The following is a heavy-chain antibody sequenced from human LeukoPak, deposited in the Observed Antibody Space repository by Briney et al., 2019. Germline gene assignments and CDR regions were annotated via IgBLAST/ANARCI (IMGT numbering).Heavy chain of an antibody. D-gene: IGHD2-2*01. J-gene: IGHJ5*02. CDR2: IYYSGST. Sequence: PSETLSLTCTVSGGSISSYYWSWIRQPPGKGLEWIGYIYYSGSTNYNPSLKGRVTISVDTSKNQFSLKLSSVTAADTAVYYCARVVVVPAAINWLDPWGQGTLVTVSS. CDR3: ARVVVVPAAINWLDP. V-gene: IGHV4-59*01. CDR1: GGSISSYY.